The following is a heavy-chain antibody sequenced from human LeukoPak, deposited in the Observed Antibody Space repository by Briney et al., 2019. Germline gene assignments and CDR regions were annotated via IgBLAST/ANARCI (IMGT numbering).Heavy chain of an antibody. CDR3: ARLYRSSTSCQRKPNWFDP. CDR2: INHSGST. CDR1: GGSFSGYY. Sequence: PSETLSLTCAVCGGSFSGYYWSWIRQPPGKGLEWIGEINHSGSTNYNPSLKSRVTISVDTSKNQFSLKLSSVTAADTAVYYCARLYRSSTSCQRKPNWFDPWGQGTLVTVSS. D-gene: IGHD2-2*01. J-gene: IGHJ5*02. V-gene: IGHV4-34*01.